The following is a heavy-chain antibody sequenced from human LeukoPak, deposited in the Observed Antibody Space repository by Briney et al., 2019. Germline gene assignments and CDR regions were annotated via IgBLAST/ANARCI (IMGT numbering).Heavy chain of an antibody. Sequence: KPSETLSLTCTVSGGSIFSYYWSWIRQPPGKGLEWIGYIYYSGSTKYNPSLKSRLTISVDTSKNQLSLRLTSVTAADTAVYYCARNSVGELSWFDPWGQGTLVTVSS. V-gene: IGHV4-59*01. CDR3: ARNSVGELSWFDP. CDR1: GGSIFSYY. J-gene: IGHJ5*02. D-gene: IGHD3-10*01. CDR2: IYYSGST.